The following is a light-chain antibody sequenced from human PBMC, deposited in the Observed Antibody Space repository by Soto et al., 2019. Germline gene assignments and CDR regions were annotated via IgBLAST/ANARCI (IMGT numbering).Light chain of an antibody. Sequence: EIVFTQSPATLSLSPGERATLSCRASQSVSSYLAWYQQKPGQAPRLLIYDASNRATGIPARFSGSGSGTDFTLTISSLEPEDFAVYYCQQRSNWPWTFGQGTKVE. V-gene: IGKV3-11*01. J-gene: IGKJ1*01. CDR2: DAS. CDR1: QSVSSY. CDR3: QQRSNWPWT.